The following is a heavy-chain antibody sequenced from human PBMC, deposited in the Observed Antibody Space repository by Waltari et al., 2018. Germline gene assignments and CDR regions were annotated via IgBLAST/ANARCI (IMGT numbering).Heavy chain of an antibody. Sequence: QVQLQESGPGLVKPSETLSLTCAVSGYSISSGYYWGWIRQPLGKGLEWIGSIYHSGGTYYNPSLNSRVTISVDTSKNQFSLKLSSVTDADTAVYYCAREAIFGVVTNYYYMDVWGKGTTVTVSS. V-gene: IGHV4-38-2*01. D-gene: IGHD3-3*01. CDR3: AREAIFGVVTNYYYMDV. CDR2: IYHSGGT. J-gene: IGHJ6*03. CDR1: GYSISSGYY.